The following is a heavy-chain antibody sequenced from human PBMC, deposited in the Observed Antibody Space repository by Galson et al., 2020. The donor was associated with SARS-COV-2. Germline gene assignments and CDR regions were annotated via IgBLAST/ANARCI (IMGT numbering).Heavy chain of an antibody. CDR2: IYSGGGT. CDR1: GFAVSSSS. V-gene: IGHV3-66*01. D-gene: IGHD3-3*01. Sequence: GGSLRLSCVASGFAVSSSSMNWVRQAPGKGLEWVSLIYSGGGTYYADSVKGRFTISRDNSKNTLYLQLNSLRDEDTAVYYCARDRDGDYNVWSGDFDYWGQGTLVTVSS. CDR3: ARDRDGDYNVWSGDFDY. J-gene: IGHJ4*02.